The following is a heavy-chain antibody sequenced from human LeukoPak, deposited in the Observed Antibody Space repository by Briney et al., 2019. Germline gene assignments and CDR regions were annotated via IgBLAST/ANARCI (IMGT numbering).Heavy chain of an antibody. Sequence: SETLSLTCTVSGGSISSSSYYWGWIRQPPGKGLEWIGSIYYSGSTYYNPSLKSRVTISVDTSKNQFSLKLSSVTATDTAVYYCARVHIDYGDPLDYWGQGTLVTVSS. CDR2: IYYSGST. V-gene: IGHV4-39*01. D-gene: IGHD4-17*01. CDR3: ARVHIDYGDPLDY. CDR1: GGSISSSSYY. J-gene: IGHJ4*02.